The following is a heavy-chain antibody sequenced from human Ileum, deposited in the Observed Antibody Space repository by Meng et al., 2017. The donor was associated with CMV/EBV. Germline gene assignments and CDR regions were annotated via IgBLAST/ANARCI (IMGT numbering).Heavy chain of an antibody. J-gene: IGHJ5*02. CDR2: ITDSGTGT. D-gene: IGHD1-1*01. CDR1: GFTFSKFA. CDR3: ASWNFAP. Sequence: GGLGQVGGCLRLSCAASGFTFSKFAMKWVRQAPGKGLGWGSSITDSGTGTYYADSVRGRFTISRDNSKATLYLQMNSLRVDDTAIYYCASWNFAPWGQGTLVTVSS. V-gene: IGHV3-23*01.